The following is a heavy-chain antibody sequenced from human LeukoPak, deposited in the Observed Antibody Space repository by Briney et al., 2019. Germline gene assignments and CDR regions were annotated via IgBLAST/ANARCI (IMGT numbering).Heavy chain of an antibody. CDR2: IGWNSGNI. V-gene: IGHV3-9*01. CDR1: GFTFDDYA. Sequence: QPGRSLRLSCAASGFTFDDYAMHWVRQAPGKGLEWVLVIGWNSGNIAYVDSVKGRFTISRDNAKNSLYLQMNSLRAEDTALYYCARGASNHFDHWGQGTLVTVSS. J-gene: IGHJ4*02. D-gene: IGHD2-2*01. CDR3: ARGASNHFDH.